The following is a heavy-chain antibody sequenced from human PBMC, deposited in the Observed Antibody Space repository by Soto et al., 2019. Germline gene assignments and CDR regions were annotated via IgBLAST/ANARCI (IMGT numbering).Heavy chain of an antibody. CDR2: IYHSGAT. CDR3: ARQTSGGLYYYYYYGMDV. J-gene: IGHJ6*02. D-gene: IGHD5-12*01. CDR1: GGSINTYY. V-gene: IGHV4-59*08. Sequence: SETLSLTCTVSGGSINTYYWSWIRQPPGKGLEWIGYIYHSGATNYNPSLKSRVTISVDTSKNQFSLNLRSVTAADTAMYYCARQTSGGLYYYYYYGMDVWGQGTTVTVSS.